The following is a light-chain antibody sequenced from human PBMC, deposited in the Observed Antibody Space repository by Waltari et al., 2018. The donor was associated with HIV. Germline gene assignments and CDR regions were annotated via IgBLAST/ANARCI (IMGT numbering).Light chain of an antibody. Sequence: SLLTQPPSVSGAPGQRVNISCSGGPSNIGGNSVNWYRQLPGTAPILLIYNNDQRPASVPVRFSGCKSATSASLVISGLQSDDEADYYCATWDDTMSVVFGGGTRLTVL. J-gene: IGLJ2*01. CDR1: PSNIGGNS. CDR3: ATWDDTMSVV. CDR2: NND. V-gene: IGLV1-44*01.